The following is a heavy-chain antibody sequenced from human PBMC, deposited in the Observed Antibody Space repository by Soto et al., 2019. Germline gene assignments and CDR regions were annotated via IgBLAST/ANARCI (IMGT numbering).Heavy chain of an antibody. V-gene: IGHV3-64*01. J-gene: IGHJ6*03. D-gene: IGHD6-6*01. Sequence: GGSLRLSCAASGFTFSSYAMHWVRQAPGKGLEYVSAISSNGGSTYYANSVKGRFTISRDNSKNTLYLQMGSLRAEDMAVYYCARGGLDSSSSPNYYYYYYMDVWGKGTTVTVSS. CDR3: ARGGLDSSSSPNYYYYYYMDV. CDR1: GFTFSSYA. CDR2: ISSNGGST.